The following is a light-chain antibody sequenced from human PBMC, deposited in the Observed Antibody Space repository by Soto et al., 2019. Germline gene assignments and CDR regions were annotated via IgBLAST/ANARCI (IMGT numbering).Light chain of an antibody. V-gene: IGLV2-8*01. J-gene: IGLJ2*01. CDR2: EVS. CDR1: SSDVGGYNY. CDR3: SSYAGSPSV. Sequence: QSALTQPPSASGSPGQSVTISCTGTSSDVGGYNYVSWYQQHPDKAPKLMIYEVSKRPSGVPDRFSGSKSGNTASLTVSGLQAEDEADYYCSSYAGSPSVFGGGTQLTVL.